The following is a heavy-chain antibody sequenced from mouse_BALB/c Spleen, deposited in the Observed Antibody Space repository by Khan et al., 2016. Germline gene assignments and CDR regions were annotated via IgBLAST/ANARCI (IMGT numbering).Heavy chain of an antibody. Sequence: QIQLVQSGPELKKPGETVKISCKASGYTFTNYGMNWVKQAPGKGLKWMGWIDTYTGPPTYAADFKGRFAFSLETSANTAYLQINNLKNEDMGTYFCARIYYDYSWFAYWGQGTLVTVST. J-gene: IGHJ3*01. V-gene: IGHV9-1*02. CDR3: ARIYYDYSWFAY. CDR1: GYTFTNYG. CDR2: IDTYTGPP. D-gene: IGHD2-4*01.